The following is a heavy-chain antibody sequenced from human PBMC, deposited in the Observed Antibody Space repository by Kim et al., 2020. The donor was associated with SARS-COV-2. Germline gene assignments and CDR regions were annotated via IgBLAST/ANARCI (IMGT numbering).Heavy chain of an antibody. V-gene: IGHV3-23*01. D-gene: IGHD3-9*01. Sequence: YSPDSVKARFTISRDNSKNPLYLQMDSLRAEDTAVYYCAKYPTGYFSFDYWGQGTLVTVSS. CDR3: AKYPTGYFSFDY. J-gene: IGHJ4*02.